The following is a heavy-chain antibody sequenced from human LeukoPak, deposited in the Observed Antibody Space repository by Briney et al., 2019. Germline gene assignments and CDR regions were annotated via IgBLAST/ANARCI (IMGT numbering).Heavy chain of an antibody. D-gene: IGHD6-6*01. Sequence: SETLSPTCAVSGGSISSSNWWSWVRQPPGKGLEWIGEIYHSGSTSYNPSLKSRVTISVDKSKNQFSLELSSVTAADTAVYYCARLIYSSSSSGFDYWGQGTLVTVSS. J-gene: IGHJ4*02. CDR1: GGSISSSNW. CDR3: ARLIYSSSSSGFDY. V-gene: IGHV4-4*02. CDR2: IYHSGST.